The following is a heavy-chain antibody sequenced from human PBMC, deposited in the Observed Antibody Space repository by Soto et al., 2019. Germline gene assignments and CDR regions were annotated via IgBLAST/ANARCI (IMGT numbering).Heavy chain of an antibody. J-gene: IGHJ3*02. V-gene: IGHV3-30*18. CDR1: GFSFSSYG. Sequence: PGGSLRLSCAASGFSFSSYGMHWVRQAPGRGLEWVTVISNDGNRKYYGESVKGRFSVSRDNDKDTLYLQMNGLRPEDTGVYYCAKDRRQLSALDMWGQGTTVTVPS. D-gene: IGHD6-6*01. CDR3: AKDRRQLSALDM. CDR2: ISNDGNRK.